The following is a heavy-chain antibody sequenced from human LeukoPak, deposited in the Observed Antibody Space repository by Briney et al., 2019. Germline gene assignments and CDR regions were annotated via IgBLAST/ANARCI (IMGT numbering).Heavy chain of an antibody. V-gene: IGHV4-30-4*01. CDR2: IYSTGTT. CDR3: ARDRYGGGAESDAFDI. D-gene: IGHD1-26*01. J-gene: IGHJ3*02. Sequence: SETLSLTCTVSGGSISSGDYYWTWIRQPPGKGLEWIGYIYSTGTTYYNPSLNRRLIMSLDSSENHFSLTLTSVTAADTAVYYCARDRYGGGAESDAFDIWGQGTMVSVSS. CDR1: GGSISSGDYY.